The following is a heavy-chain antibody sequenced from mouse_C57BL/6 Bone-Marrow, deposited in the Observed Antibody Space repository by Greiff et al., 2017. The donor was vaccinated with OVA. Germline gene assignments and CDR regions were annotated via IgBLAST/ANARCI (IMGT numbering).Heavy chain of an antibody. CDR1: GFTFSSYA. CDR3: ARSPYDYDRFAY. CDR2: ISDGGSYT. D-gene: IGHD2-4*01. J-gene: IGHJ3*01. Sequence: EVQGVESGGGLVKPGGSLKLSCAASGFTFSSYAMSWVRQTPEKRLEWVATISDGGSYTYYPDNVKGRFTISRDNAKNNLYLQMSHLKSEDTAMYYCARSPYDYDRFAYWGQGTLVTVSA. V-gene: IGHV5-4*01.